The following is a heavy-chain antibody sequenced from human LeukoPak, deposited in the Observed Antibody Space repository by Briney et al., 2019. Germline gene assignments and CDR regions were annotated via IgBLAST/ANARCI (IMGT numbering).Heavy chain of an antibody. V-gene: IGHV3-33*01. CDR2: IWYDGSNK. Sequence: GGSLRLSCAASGFTFSSYGMHWVRQAPGKGLEWVAVIWYDGSNKYYADSVKGRFTISRDNSKNTLYLQMNSLRAEDTAVYYCARDGSGYDFDYWGQGTLVTVSS. CDR1: GFTFSSYG. CDR3: ARDGSGYDFDY. D-gene: IGHD5-12*01. J-gene: IGHJ4*02.